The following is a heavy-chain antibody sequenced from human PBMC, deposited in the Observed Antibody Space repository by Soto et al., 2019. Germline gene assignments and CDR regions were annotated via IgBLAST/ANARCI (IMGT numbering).Heavy chain of an antibody. CDR3: AREQDSEDSFKQAFAD. CDR1: GSTFTNYP. V-gene: IGHV1-3*01. CDR2: IVVGNGYT. J-gene: IGHJ3*01. D-gene: IGHD2-15*01. Sequence: QFYLLKSGAEVKKPGASVKISCEASGSTFTNYPVNWVRKAPGQRLEWMGLIVVGNGYTKNSRTFHGRVNRTRATSARTVHMELSVLRSEDTAVYFCAREQDSEDSFKQAFADWGQVTLGTVSS.